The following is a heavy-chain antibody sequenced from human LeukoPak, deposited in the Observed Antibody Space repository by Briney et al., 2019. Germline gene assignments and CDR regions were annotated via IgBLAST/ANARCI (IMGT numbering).Heavy chain of an antibody. CDR2: INYSGNT. CDR3: AGGRGARGGGAFDY. J-gene: IGHJ4*02. CDR1: GXSITSYY. V-gene: IGHV4-59*08. D-gene: IGHD3-10*01. Sequence: SETLSLTCTVSGXSITSYYGSWIPQPPGKGREWIGYINYSGNTNYNPSLKSRVTISVDASKNQFSLKLSSVTAADTAVYYCAGGRGARGGGAFDYWGQGTLVTVSS.